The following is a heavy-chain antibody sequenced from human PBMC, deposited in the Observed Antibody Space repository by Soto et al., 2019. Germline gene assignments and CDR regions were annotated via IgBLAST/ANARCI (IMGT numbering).Heavy chain of an antibody. CDR3: ARDGPSPGPASP. V-gene: IGHV4-59*13. D-gene: IGHD2-2*01. J-gene: IGHJ5*02. Sequence: NPSETLSLTCTVSGGSISSWYWSWIRQPPGKGLEWIGYIFYTGSINYNPSLKSRVTFSIDTSKNQLSLKLTSVTAADTAVYYCARDGPSPGPASPWGHGTLVTVSS. CDR2: IFYTGSI. CDR1: GGSISSWY.